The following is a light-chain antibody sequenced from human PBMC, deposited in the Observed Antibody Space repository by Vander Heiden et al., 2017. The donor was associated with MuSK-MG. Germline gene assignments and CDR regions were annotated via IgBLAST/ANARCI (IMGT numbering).Light chain of an antibody. V-gene: IGLV3-1*01. CDR3: QAWDSSYVV. J-gene: IGLJ2*01. CDR2: KDS. Sequence: SYELTQSPSVSVSPGQTASITCSGDKLGDKYACWYQQKPGQSPVLVIYKDSKRPSGIPERFSGSNSGNTATLTISGTQAMDEADYYCQAWDSSYVVFGGGTKLTVL. CDR1: KLGDKY.